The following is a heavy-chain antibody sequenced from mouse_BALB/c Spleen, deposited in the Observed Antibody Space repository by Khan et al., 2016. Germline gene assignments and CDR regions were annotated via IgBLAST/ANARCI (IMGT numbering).Heavy chain of an antibody. D-gene: IGHD2-3*01. V-gene: IGHV1-61*01. Sequence: QVQLQQPGAELVRPGASVKLSCKASGYTFTSYWRNWVKQRPGQGLEWIGMIDPSDSETHYNQMFKDKATLTVDKSSNTDSIQVSSLTSKYSSIYNCARYDVYWFAYWDQGTLVTVSA. CDR2: IDPSDSET. J-gene: IGHJ3*01. CDR1: GYTFTSYW. CDR3: ARYDVYWFAY.